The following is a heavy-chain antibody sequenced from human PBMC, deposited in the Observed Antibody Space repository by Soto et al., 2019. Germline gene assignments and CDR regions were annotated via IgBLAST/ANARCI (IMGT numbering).Heavy chain of an antibody. V-gene: IGHV3-15*01. Sequence: EVQLVESGGGLVKPGGSLRLSCAASGLTFSKAWMSWFRQAPGKGLEWVGRIKSKTDGGTTDYAAPVKGRFTITRDDSKNTLYLQMNSLKTEDTAVYYCTTDALRFLEWLSYWGQGTLVTVSS. CDR3: TTDALRFLEWLSY. CDR2: IKSKTDGGTT. D-gene: IGHD3-3*01. CDR1: GLTFSKAW. J-gene: IGHJ4*02.